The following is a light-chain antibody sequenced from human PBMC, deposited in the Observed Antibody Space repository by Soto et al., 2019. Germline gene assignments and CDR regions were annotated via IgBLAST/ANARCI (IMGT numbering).Light chain of an antibody. J-gene: IGKJ3*01. CDR1: QSVSSY. V-gene: IGKV3-11*01. Sequence: EIVLTQSPATLSLSPGERSTLSCRASQSVSSYLAWYQQKPGQAPRLLIYDASNSATGIPARFSGSGSGTDFTLTISSLEPEDVAVYSCQHRSNWPPRITFGPGTKVDIK. CDR2: DAS. CDR3: QHRSNWPPRIT.